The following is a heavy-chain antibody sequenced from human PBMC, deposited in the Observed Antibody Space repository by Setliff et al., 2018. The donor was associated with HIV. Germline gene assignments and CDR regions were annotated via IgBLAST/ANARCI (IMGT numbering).Heavy chain of an antibody. CDR2: LSGSGGST. J-gene: IGHJ1*01. CDR3: AQAQTSVSGSYYQYLQH. Sequence: GGSLRLSCAASELTFSNYAMTWVRQAPGKGLEWVSSLSGSGGSTRYADSVKGRFTISRDNSKNTLYLRMNSLRAEDTAVYYCAQAQTSVSGSYYQYLQHWGQGTLVTVSS. CDR1: ELTFSNYA. D-gene: IGHD3-10*01. V-gene: IGHV3-23*01.